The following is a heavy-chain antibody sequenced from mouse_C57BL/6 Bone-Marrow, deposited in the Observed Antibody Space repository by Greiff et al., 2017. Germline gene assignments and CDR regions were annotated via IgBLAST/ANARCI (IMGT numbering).Heavy chain of an antibody. V-gene: IGHV5-6*01. D-gene: IGHD4-1*02. J-gene: IGHJ2*01. CDR3: ARHTTNWDDPLYYFDY. CDR1: GFTFSSYG. CDR2: ISSGGSYT. Sequence: EVQGVESGGDLVKPGGSLKLSCAASGFTFSSYGMSWVRQTPDKRLEWVATISSGGSYTYYPDSVKGRFTISRDNAKNTLYLQMSSLKSEDTAMYYCARHTTNWDDPLYYFDYWGQGTTLTVSS.